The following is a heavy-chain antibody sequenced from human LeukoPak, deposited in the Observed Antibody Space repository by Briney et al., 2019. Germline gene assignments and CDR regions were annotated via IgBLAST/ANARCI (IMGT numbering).Heavy chain of an antibody. CDR3: ARRSPYYFDH. CDR1: GFTLRSHG. J-gene: IGHJ4*02. V-gene: IGHV3-23*01. CDR2: IGSAGGT. Sequence: GGSLRLSCAASGFTLRSHGMSWVRQAPGKGLEWVSTIGSAGGTYYADYVKGPFTISRDNSKNTFYLQMNSLRAEDTAIYYCARRSPYYFDHWGQGTLVTVSS. D-gene: IGHD1-26*01.